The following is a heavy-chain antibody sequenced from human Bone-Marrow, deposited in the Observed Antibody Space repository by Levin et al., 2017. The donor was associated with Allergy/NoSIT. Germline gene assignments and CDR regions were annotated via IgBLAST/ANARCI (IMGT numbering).Heavy chain of an antibody. V-gene: IGHV3-15*01. CDR1: GFTFSNAW. Sequence: GGSLRLSCAASGFTFSNAWMSWVRQAPGKGLEWVGRIKSKTDGGTTDYAAPVKGRFTISRDDSKNTLYLQMNSLKTEDTAVYYCTTDPFWAGGDWFDPWGQGTLVTVSS. CDR2: IKSKTDGGTT. D-gene: IGHD3-16*01. CDR3: TTDPFWAGGDWFDP. J-gene: IGHJ5*02.